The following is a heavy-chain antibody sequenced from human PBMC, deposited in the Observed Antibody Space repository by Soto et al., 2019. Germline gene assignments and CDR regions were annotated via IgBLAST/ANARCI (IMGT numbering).Heavy chain of an antibody. CDR2: ISSSRSTI. CDR1: GFTFSSYS. D-gene: IGHD3-10*01. CDR3: ARDHHMMGSGSYPSYYYGMDV. Sequence: GGSLRLSCAASGFTFSSYSMNWVRQAPRKGLEWVSYISSSRSTIYYADYMKGRFTNARDNAKNSLYLQMKNLRYEDTAVYYCARDHHMMGSGSYPSYYYGMDVWGQGTTVTVSS. J-gene: IGHJ6*02. V-gene: IGHV3-48*02.